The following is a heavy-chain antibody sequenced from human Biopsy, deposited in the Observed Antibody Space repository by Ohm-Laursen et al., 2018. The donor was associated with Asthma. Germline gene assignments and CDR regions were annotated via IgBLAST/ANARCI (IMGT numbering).Heavy chain of an antibody. Sequence: SLRLSCSASGFSFSKFDIHWVRQAPGKGLEWVGVISKDASTQDYADSVKGRFTMARDNSKNTLDLQMISLREEYTAVYYCVRDGTDDAFDIWGQGTVVSVSS. CDR1: GFSFSKFD. V-gene: IGHV3-30*06. J-gene: IGHJ3*02. CDR2: ISKDASTQ. CDR3: VRDGTDDAFDI. D-gene: IGHD1-1*01.